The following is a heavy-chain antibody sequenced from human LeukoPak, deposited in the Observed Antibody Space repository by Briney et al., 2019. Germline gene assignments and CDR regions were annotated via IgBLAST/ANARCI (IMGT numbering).Heavy chain of an antibody. CDR1: GFTFSAYT. CDR3: ARVQGNYYHMDV. Sequence: GGSLRLSCAASGFTFSAYTMNWVRQAPGKGLEWVSSINSISNYTHYADSVKGRFTISRDSAKSSLYLQMNSLGAEDTAVYYCARVQGNYYHMDVWGKGTTVTVSS. D-gene: IGHD3-10*01. CDR2: INSISNYT. V-gene: IGHV3-21*01. J-gene: IGHJ6*03.